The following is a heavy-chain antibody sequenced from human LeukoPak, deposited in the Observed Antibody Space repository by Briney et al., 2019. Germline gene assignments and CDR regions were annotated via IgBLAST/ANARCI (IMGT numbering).Heavy chain of an antibody. CDR2: IYYSGST. Sequence: PSETLSLTCTVSGGTLSSSSYYWGWIRQPPGKGLERIGCIYYSGSTYYNPSLKSRVTISVDTSKNQFSLKLSSVTAADAAVYYCARIFGVVTLNWFDPWGQGTLVTVSS. D-gene: IGHD3-3*01. CDR1: GGTLSSSSYY. CDR3: ARIFGVVTLNWFDP. J-gene: IGHJ5*02. V-gene: IGHV4-39*01.